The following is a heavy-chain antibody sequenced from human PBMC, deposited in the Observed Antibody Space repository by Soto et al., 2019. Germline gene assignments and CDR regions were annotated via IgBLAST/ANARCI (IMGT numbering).Heavy chain of an antibody. Sequence: GGSLRLSCAASGFTFSGSAMHWVRQASGKGLEWVGRIRSKANSYARAYAASVKGRFTIYRDDSKNTAYLQMNSLKTENTAVYYCTSDWGAKYSSSSYYYYGMDVWCQGTTVTVSS. J-gene: IGHJ6*02. CDR1: GFTFSGSA. CDR2: IRSKANSYAR. D-gene: IGHD6-6*01. V-gene: IGHV3-73*01. CDR3: TSDWGAKYSSSSYYYYGMDV.